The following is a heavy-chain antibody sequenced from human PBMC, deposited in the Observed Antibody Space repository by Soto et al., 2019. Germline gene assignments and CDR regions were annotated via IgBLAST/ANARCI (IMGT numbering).Heavy chain of an antibody. D-gene: IGHD2-8*01. CDR1: GYTFTSYG. CDR3: ARDRIVLMVYPPAADAFDI. V-gene: IGHV1-18*01. CDR2: ISAYNGNT. Sequence: GASVKVSCKASGYTFTSYGISWVRQAPGQGLKWMGWISAYNGNTNYAQKLQGRVTMTTDTSTSTAYMELRSLRSDDTAVYYCARDRIVLMVYPPAADAFDIWGQGTMVTVSS. J-gene: IGHJ3*02.